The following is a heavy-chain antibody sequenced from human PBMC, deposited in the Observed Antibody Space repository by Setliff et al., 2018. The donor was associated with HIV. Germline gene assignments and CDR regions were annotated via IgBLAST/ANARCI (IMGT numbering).Heavy chain of an antibody. Sequence: PGGSLRLSCAASGFTFSNYGMHWVRQAPGKGLEWVAVIWFDESKRYYADSVKGRFTISRDNAKNSLYLHMNTLRADDTAVYFCARDQIRSRYYYYYTDVWGKGTPVTVSS. CDR1: GFTFSNYG. CDR3: ARDQIRSRYYYYYTDV. D-gene: IGHD3-3*01. CDR2: IWFDESKR. V-gene: IGHV3-33*08. J-gene: IGHJ6*03.